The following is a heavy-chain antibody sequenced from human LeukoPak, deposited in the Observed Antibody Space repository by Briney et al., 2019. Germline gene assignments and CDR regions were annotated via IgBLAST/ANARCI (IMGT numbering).Heavy chain of an antibody. V-gene: IGHV3-30*18. Sequence: GGSLRLSCAASGFTLRDFAMHWVREAPGKGLEWGAGISSDGSDKYYGDSGKGRFTISRDNPKTPLSLQMNSLRAADTAVYYCAKVAGSRWQTFDYWGQGTLVTVSS. CDR1: GFTLRDFA. CDR2: ISSDGSDK. CDR3: AKVAGSRWQTFDY. J-gene: IGHJ4*02. D-gene: IGHD6-19*01.